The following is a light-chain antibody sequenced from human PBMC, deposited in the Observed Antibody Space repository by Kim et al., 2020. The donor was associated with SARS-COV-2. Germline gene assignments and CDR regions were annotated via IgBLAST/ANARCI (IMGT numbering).Light chain of an antibody. Sequence: QSALTQPPSVSGSPGQSVTISCTGTNSDVGNFNRVSWYQQPPGTAPKLLLYEVDNRPSGVPGRFSGSKAGNTASLTIPGLQAEDEGDYYCSSYTTDKIYVFGTGTKVTVL. V-gene: IGLV2-18*02. CDR2: EVD. J-gene: IGLJ1*01. CDR3: SSYTTDKIYV. CDR1: NSDVGNFNR.